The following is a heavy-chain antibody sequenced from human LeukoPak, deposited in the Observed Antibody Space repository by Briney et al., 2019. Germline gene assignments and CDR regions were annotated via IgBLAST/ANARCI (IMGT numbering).Heavy chain of an antibody. CDR2: ISYDGSNK. D-gene: IGHD6-13*01. CDR1: GFTFSSYA. V-gene: IGHV3-30*04. J-gene: IGHJ4*02. CDR3: ARDDTAAGIADY. Sequence: TGGSLRLSCAASGFTFSSYAMHWVRQAPGKGLEWVAVISYDGSNKNYADSAKGRFTISRDNSKNTLYLQMNSLRAEDTAVYYCARDDTAAGIADYWGQGTLVTVSS.